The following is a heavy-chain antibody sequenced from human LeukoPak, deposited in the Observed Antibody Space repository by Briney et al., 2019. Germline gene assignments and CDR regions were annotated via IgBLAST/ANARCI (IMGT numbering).Heavy chain of an antibody. D-gene: IGHD3-10*01. CDR2: ISAYNGIT. J-gene: IGHJ3*02. CDR3: AGRRESGEFGELLYDAFDI. CDR1: GYTFTSYG. Sequence: ASVKVSCKASGYTFTSYGISWVRQAPGQGLEWMGWISAYNGITNYAQKLQGRVTMTTDTSTSTAYMELRSLRSDDTAVYYCAGRRESGEFGELLYDAFDIWGQGTMVTVSS. V-gene: IGHV1-18*04.